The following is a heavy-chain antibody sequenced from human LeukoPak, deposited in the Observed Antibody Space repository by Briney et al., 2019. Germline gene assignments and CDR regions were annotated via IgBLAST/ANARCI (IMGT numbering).Heavy chain of an antibody. D-gene: IGHD3-22*01. J-gene: IGHJ3*02. Sequence: ASVKVFCKASGYTFTSYGISWVRQAPGQGREWMGWISAYNGNTNYAQKPQGRVTMTTDTSTSTAYMELRSLRSDDTAVYYCARDYDSSGWSAFDIWGQGTMVTVSS. CDR2: ISAYNGNT. V-gene: IGHV1-18*01. CDR1: GYTFTSYG. CDR3: ARDYDSSGWSAFDI.